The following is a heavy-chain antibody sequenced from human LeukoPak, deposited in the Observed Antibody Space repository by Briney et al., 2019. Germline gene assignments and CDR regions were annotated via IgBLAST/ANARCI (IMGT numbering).Heavy chain of an antibody. J-gene: IGHJ6*02. D-gene: IGHD6-13*01. CDR2: ISYDGSNK. CDR3: ARVGSSWKYYYYGMDV. Sequence: PGRSLRLSCAASGFTFSSYAMHWVRQAPGKGLGWVAVISYDGSNKYYADSVKGRFTISRDNSKNTLYLQMNSLRAEDTAVYYCARVGSSWKYYYYGMDVWGQGTTVTVSS. V-gene: IGHV3-30*04. CDR1: GFTFSSYA.